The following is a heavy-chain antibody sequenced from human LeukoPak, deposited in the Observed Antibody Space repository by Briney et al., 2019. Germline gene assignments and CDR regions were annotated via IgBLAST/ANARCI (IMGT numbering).Heavy chain of an antibody. CDR1: GFTFSSYE. CDR3: ARDPYYGSGKSYHGMDL. Sequence: GGSLRLSCAASGFTFSSYEMNWVRQAPGKGLEWVSYISTSGNLIYYADSVKGRFTISRDNAENSLYLQMNSLRAEDTAVYYCARDPYYGSGKSYHGMDLWGQGTTVTVSS. V-gene: IGHV3-48*03. D-gene: IGHD3-10*01. CDR2: ISTSGNLI. J-gene: IGHJ6*02.